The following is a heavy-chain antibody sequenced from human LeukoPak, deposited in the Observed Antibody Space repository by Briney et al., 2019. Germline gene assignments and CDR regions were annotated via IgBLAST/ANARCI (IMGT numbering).Heavy chain of an antibody. V-gene: IGHV4-34*01. CDR2: INHSGST. CDR1: GGSFSGYY. J-gene: IGHJ3*02. D-gene: IGHD3-3*01. CDR3: ASVGNHYDFWSSPADNDAFDI. Sequence: SETLSLTCAGYGGSFSGYYWSWIRQPPGKGLEWIGEINHSGSTNYNPSLKSRVTISVDTSKNQFSLKLSSVTAADTAVYYCASVGNHYDFWSSPADNDAFDIWGQGTMVTVSS.